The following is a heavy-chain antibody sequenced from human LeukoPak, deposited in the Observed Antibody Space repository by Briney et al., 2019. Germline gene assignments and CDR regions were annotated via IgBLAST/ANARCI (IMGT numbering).Heavy chain of an antibody. Sequence: GGSLRLSCAASGFTLRSYDMSWVRQAPGKGLEWVTATSGSGVNSYYADSVRGRFTISRDNSQNTLYLQMDSLRAEDTALYYCAKEYSGYDFDYWGQGTLVTVSS. D-gene: IGHD5-12*01. CDR2: TSGSGVNS. CDR3: AKEYSGYDFDY. V-gene: IGHV3-23*01. CDR1: GFTLRSYD. J-gene: IGHJ4*02.